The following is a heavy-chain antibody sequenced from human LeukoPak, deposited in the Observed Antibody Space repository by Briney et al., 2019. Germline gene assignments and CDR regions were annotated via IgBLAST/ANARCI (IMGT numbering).Heavy chain of an antibody. CDR2: IYYRGST. D-gene: IGHD3-10*01. CDR1: GGSISSNSYY. J-gene: IGHJ5*02. CDR3: ARNRYYYGSGNYGVPNWFDP. V-gene: IGHV4-39*01. Sequence: SETLSLTCTVSGGSISSNSYYWGWIRQPPGKGLKWIGSIYYRGSTYYNPSLKSRVTISVDTSKNQFSLKLNSVTAADTAVYYCARNRYYYGSGNYGVPNWFDPWGQGTLVTVSS.